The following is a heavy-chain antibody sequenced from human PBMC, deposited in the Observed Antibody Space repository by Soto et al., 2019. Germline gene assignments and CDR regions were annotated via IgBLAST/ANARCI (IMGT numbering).Heavy chain of an antibody. CDR1: GFTLSSHC. CDR2: IGRDSSTT. V-gene: IGHV3-48*01. D-gene: IGHD3-10*02. J-gene: IGHJ4*02. CDR3: ARDTMWGDKY. Sequence: EVQLVESGGGLVQPGGSLRLSCATSGFTLSSHCMNWVRQAPGKGLEWVSYIGRDSSTTYYADSVKGRFTISRDNAKKSIDLQMNGLRTEDTAVYHCARDTMWGDKYWGRGTQVTVSS.